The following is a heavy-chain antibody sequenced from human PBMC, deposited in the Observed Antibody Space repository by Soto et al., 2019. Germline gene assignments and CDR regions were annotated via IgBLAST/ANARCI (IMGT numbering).Heavy chain of an antibody. CDR3: AKAIVVVISPGFYFDY. CDR2: ISGSGGST. D-gene: IGHD3-22*01. CDR1: VFAFTTYA. J-gene: IGHJ4*01. V-gene: IGHV3-23*01. Sequence: PGGSLRLSCAASVFAFTTYAMSWVRQAPGKGLEWVSGISGSGGSTYYADSVKGRFTISRDNSKNTLYLQMNSLRAEDTAVYYCAKAIVVVISPGFYFDYWGHGTLVTVSS.